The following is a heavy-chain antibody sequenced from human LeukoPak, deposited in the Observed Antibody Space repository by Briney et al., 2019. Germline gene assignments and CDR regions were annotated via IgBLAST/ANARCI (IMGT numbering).Heavy chain of an antibody. CDR2: IYTSGST. Sequence: PLSLTCTVSGGSISSGSYYWSWIRQPAGKGLEWIGRIYTSGSTNYNPSLKSRVTISVDTSKNQFSLKPSSVTAADTAVYYCARGSGILTGDKRDYYYYYMDVWGKGTTVTVSS. CDR1: GGSISSGSYY. J-gene: IGHJ6*03. CDR3: ARGSGILTGDKRDYYYYYMDV. D-gene: IGHD3-9*01. V-gene: IGHV4-61*02.